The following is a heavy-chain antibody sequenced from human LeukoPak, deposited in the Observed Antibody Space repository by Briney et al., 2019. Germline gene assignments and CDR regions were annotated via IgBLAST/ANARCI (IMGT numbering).Heavy chain of an antibody. J-gene: IGHJ4*02. D-gene: IGHD2-15*01. Sequence: ASVKVSCKASGYTFTSFYMHWVRQAPGQGLEFVGIINPSGDSTSYAQKFQGKVTITRETSTSTVYMELSSLRSEDTAVYYCARSKGCSGGSCYGMAFWGQGTLVTVS. V-gene: IGHV1-46*01. CDR3: ARSKGCSGGSCYGMAF. CDR2: INPSGDST. CDR1: GYTFTSFY.